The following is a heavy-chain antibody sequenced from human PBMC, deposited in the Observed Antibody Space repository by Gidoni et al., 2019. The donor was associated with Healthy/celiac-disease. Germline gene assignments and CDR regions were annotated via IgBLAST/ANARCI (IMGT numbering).Heavy chain of an antibody. Sequence: EVQLVESGGGLVKPGGSWRLSCAASGFTFSSYSMNWVRQAPGKGLEWVSSISSSSSYIYYADSVKGRFTISRDNAKNSLYLQMNSLRAEDTAVYYCARDRKSTVTGNWFDPWGQGTLVTVSS. CDR2: ISSSSSYI. V-gene: IGHV3-21*01. CDR3: ARDRKSTVTGNWFDP. D-gene: IGHD4-17*01. J-gene: IGHJ5*02. CDR1: GFTFSSYS.